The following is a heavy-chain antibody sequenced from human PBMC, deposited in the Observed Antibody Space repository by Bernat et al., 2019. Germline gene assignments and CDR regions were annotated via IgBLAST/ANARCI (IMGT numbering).Heavy chain of an antibody. Sequence: EVQLVESGGDLVKPGGSLRLSCAASSFTFRNAWMNWVRQAPGKGLEWVGRIKSKTDGATTDYAAPLKGRFTISRDDSKNTLYLQINSLKIEDTAVYYCTTFLATYSYAMDVWGQGTTVTVSS. CDR2: IKSKTDGATT. CDR3: TTFLATYSYAMDV. D-gene: IGHD2/OR15-2a*01. V-gene: IGHV3-15*07. CDR1: SFTFRNAW. J-gene: IGHJ6*02.